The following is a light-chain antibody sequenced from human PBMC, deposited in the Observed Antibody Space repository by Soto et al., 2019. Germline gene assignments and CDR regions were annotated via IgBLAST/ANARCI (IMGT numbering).Light chain of an antibody. Sequence: DIQMTQCPSSLSASVGDRVTITCQASQDISNYLNWYQQKPGKAPKLLIYDASNLETGVPSRFSGIGSGTDFTFTISSLQPEDIATDYCQQYDNLPPFTFGPGTKVDIK. CDR1: QDISNY. V-gene: IGKV1-33*01. CDR3: QQYDNLPPFT. CDR2: DAS. J-gene: IGKJ3*01.